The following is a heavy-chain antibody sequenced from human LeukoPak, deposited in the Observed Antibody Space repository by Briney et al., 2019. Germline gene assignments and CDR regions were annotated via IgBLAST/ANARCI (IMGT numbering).Heavy chain of an antibody. V-gene: IGHV3-64*01. Sequence: GGSLRLSCAASGFTFSSYAMHWVRQAPGKGLEFVSAISSNGGSTYYAKSVKGRFTISRDNSKNTLYLQMGSLRAEDMAVYYCAREEGCSGGSCYSDYWGQGTLVTVSS. CDR2: ISSNGGST. J-gene: IGHJ4*02. CDR1: GFTFSSYA. D-gene: IGHD2-15*01. CDR3: AREEGCSGGSCYSDY.